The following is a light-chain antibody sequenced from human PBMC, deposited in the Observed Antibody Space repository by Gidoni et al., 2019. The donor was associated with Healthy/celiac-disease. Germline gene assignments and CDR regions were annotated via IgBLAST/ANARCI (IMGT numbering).Light chain of an antibody. CDR1: QGISSY. CDR3: QQLNSYPLT. CDR2: AAS. V-gene: IGKV1-9*01. J-gene: IGKJ4*01. Sequence: IQMPQSPSSLSASVGDRVTITCRASQGISSYLAWSQQKPGKAPKLLIYAASTLQSGVPSRFSGSGSGTDFTLTISSLQPEDFATYYCQQLNSYPLTFGGXTKVEIK.